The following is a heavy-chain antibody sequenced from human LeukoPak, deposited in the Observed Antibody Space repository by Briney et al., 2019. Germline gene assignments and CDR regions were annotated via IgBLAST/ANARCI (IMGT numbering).Heavy chain of an antibody. J-gene: IGHJ5*02. V-gene: IGHV1-69*05. CDR1: GGTFSSYA. D-gene: IGHD5-18*01. CDR2: IIPIFGTA. CDR3: ARDRTAPRTLWFDP. Sequence: SVKVSCKASGGTFSSYAICWVRQAPGQGLEWIGRIIPIFGTANYAQKFQGRVTITTDESTSTAYMELSSLRSEGTAVYYCARDRTAPRTLWFDPWGQGTLVTVSS.